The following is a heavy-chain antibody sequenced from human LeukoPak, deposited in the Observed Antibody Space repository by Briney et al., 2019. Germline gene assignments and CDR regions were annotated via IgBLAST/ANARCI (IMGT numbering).Heavy chain of an antibody. D-gene: IGHD3-16*01. CDR1: GGSISSSTYY. Sequence: SETLSLTCTVSGGSISSSTYYWGWIRQPPGKGLEWIGSISYSGNIYYNPSLKTRVTISVDTSKNQFSLKLSSVTAADTAVYYCARQRRLELPDYWGQGTLVTVSS. V-gene: IGHV4-39*01. CDR3: ARQRRLELPDY. J-gene: IGHJ4*02. CDR2: ISYSGNI.